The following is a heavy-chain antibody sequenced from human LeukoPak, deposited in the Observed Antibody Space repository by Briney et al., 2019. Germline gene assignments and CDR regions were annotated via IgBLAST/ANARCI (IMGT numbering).Heavy chain of an antibody. V-gene: IGHV4-30-4*08. CDR2: IYYSGST. Sequence: SETLSLTCTVSGGSIISSAYYWSWIRQPPGQGLEWIGYIYYSGSTYYNPSLKSRVTISLDTSKNQFSLKLSSVTAADTAVYYCVRTEVSSGSEDYWGQGTLVTVSS. CDR3: VRTEVSSGSEDY. D-gene: IGHD6-25*01. J-gene: IGHJ4*02. CDR1: GGSIISSAYY.